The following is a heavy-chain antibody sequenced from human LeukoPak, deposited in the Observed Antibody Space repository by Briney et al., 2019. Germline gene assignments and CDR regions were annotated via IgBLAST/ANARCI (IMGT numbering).Heavy chain of an antibody. Sequence: GGSLRLSCAASGFTFSSYAMSWVRQAPGKGLEWVSAISGSGGSTYYADSVKGRFTISRDNSKNTLYPQMNSLRAEDTAVYYCAKVGRITMIVVVMDHFDYWGQGTLVTVSS. CDR1: GFTFSSYA. V-gene: IGHV3-23*01. CDR2: ISGSGGST. CDR3: AKVGRITMIVVVMDHFDY. J-gene: IGHJ4*02. D-gene: IGHD3-22*01.